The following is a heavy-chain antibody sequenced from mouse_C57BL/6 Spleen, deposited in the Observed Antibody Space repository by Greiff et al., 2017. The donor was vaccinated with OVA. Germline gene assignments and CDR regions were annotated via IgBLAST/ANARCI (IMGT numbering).Heavy chain of an antibody. CDR2: IYPGDGDT. Sequence: QVQLQQSGPELVKPGASVKISCKASGYAFSSSWMNWVKQRPGKGLEWIGRIYPGDGDTNYNGKFKGKATLTADKSSSTAYMQLSSLTSEDSAVYFCARGRLITTVVEGDAMDYWGQGTSVTVSS. J-gene: IGHJ4*01. V-gene: IGHV1-82*01. CDR1: GYAFSSSW. D-gene: IGHD1-1*01. CDR3: ARGRLITTVVEGDAMDY.